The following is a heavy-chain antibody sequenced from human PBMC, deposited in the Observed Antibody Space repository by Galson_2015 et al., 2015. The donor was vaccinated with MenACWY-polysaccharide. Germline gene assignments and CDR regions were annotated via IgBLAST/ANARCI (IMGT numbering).Heavy chain of an antibody. Sequence: SLRLSCAASGFSFNTYWMHWVRHAPGKGLVWVSRINADGSATGYADSVRGRFTISRDNAKNTLYLEMNSLRAEDTAVYYCTKAGAKYCSGSSCYFSWFDPWGQGTLVTASS. V-gene: IGHV3-74*01. D-gene: IGHD2-15*01. CDR2: INADGSAT. CDR1: GFSFNTYW. J-gene: IGHJ5*02. CDR3: TKAGAKYCSGSSCYFSWFDP.